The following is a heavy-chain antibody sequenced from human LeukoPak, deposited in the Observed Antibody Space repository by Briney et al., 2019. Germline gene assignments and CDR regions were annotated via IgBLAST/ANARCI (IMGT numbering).Heavy chain of an antibody. CDR3: AKSYYGAIDY. CDR2: ISYDGSNK. CDR1: GLTFSSYG. J-gene: IGHJ4*02. V-gene: IGHV3-30*18. Sequence: PGGSLRLSCAASGLTFSSYGMHWVRQAPGKGLEWVAVISYDGSNKYYADSVKGRFTISRDNSKNTLYLQMNSLRAEDTAVYYCAKSYYGAIDYWGQGTLVTVSS. D-gene: IGHD3-22*01.